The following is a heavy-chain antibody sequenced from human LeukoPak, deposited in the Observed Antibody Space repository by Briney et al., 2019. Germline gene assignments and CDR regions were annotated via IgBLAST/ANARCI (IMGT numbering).Heavy chain of an antibody. V-gene: IGHV1-69-2*01. D-gene: IGHD3-10*01. J-gene: IGHJ6*03. CDR3: ATDMAYYMDV. Sequence: VKVSCKVSGYTFTDYYMHWVQQAPGKGLEWMGLVDPEDGETIYAEKFQGRVTMTADTSTDTAYMELSSLRSEDTGVYYCATDMAYYMDVWGKGTTVTVSS. CDR1: GYTFTDYY. CDR2: VDPEDGET.